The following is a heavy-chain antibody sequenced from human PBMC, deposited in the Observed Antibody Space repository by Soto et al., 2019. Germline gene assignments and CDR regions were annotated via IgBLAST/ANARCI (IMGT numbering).Heavy chain of an antibody. CDR1: GFTFSSYS. D-gene: IGHD5-18*01. J-gene: IGHJ4*02. Sequence: GGSLRLSCAASGFTFSSYSMNWVRQAPGKGLEWVSYISSSSSTIYYADSVKGRFTISRDNAKNSLYLQMNSLRDEDTAVYYCASPEGYSYGSPFYYWGQGTLVTVSS. V-gene: IGHV3-48*02. CDR2: ISSSSSTI. CDR3: ASPEGYSYGSPFYY.